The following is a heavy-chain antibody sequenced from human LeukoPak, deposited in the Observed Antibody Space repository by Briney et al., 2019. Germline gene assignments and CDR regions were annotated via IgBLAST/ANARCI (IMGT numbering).Heavy chain of an antibody. D-gene: IGHD1-26*01. Sequence: GGSLRLSCAASGFTFSSYTMAWVRQAPGKGQECVSSLSFGGGTIYYADSVKGRFIISRDNSKNTLDLQMDSLRAEDTAVYHCAKGFHSGSFNELDYWGQGTLVTVSS. V-gene: IGHV3-23*01. CDR1: GFTFSSYT. CDR2: LSFGGGTI. J-gene: IGHJ4*02. CDR3: AKGFHSGSFNELDY.